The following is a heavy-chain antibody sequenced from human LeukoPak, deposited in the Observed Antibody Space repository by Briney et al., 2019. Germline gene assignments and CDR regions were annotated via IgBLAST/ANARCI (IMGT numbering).Heavy chain of an antibody. J-gene: IGHJ4*02. CDR1: GLTFSTYG. CDR3: AKDQGYTYGHSFDY. Sequence: GGSLRLSCAASGLTFSTYGVHWVRRAPGKGPEWVALIQYDGGNKYYADSVKGRFTISRDNSKNTLYLQMNSLRAEDTAVYYCAKDQGYTYGHSFDYWGQGTLVTVSS. D-gene: IGHD5-18*01. CDR2: IQYDGGNK. V-gene: IGHV3-30*02.